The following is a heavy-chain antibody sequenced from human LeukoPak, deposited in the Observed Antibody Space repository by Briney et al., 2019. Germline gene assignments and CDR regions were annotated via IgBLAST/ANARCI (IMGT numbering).Heavy chain of an antibody. V-gene: IGHV5-51*01. Sequence: GESLKISCKGSGYSFTSYWIGWVRQMPGKGLKWMEIIYPGDSDTRYSPSFQGQVTISADKSISTAYLQWSSLKASDTAMYYCARIYCGGDCYSGAFDIWGQGKMVTVSS. CDR1: GYSFTSYW. J-gene: IGHJ3*02. D-gene: IGHD2-21*02. CDR3: ARIYCGGDCYSGAFDI. CDR2: IYPGDSDT.